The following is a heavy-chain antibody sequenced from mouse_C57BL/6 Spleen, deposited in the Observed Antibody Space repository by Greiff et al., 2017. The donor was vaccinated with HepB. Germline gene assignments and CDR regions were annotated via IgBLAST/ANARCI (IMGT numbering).Heavy chain of an antibody. D-gene: IGHD1-1*01. V-gene: IGHV1-61*01. J-gene: IGHJ2*01. CDR1: GYTFTSYW. CDR3: ARSDYGSSYSYYFDY. Sequence: VQLQQPGAELVRPGSSVKLSCKASGYTFTSYWMDWVKQRPGQGLEWIGNIYPSDSETHYNQKFKDKATLTVDKSSSTAYMQLSSLTSEDSAVYYCARSDYGSSYSYYFDYWGQGTTLTVSS. CDR2: IYPSDSET.